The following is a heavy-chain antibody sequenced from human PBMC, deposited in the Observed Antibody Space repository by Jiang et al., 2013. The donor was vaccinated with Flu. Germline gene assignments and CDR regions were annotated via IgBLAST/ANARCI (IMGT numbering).Heavy chain of an antibody. V-gene: IGHV4-34*01. CDR1: GGSFSDYY. CDR3: ARAQCSSSWYYFDY. Sequence: VLLKPSETLSLTCAVYGGSFSDYYWSWIRQPPGKGLEWIGEINHSGSTNYNPSLKSRVTVSVDTSKNQFSLRLSSVTAADTAVYYCARAQCSSSWYYFDYWGQGTLVTVSS. J-gene: IGHJ4*02. CDR2: INHSGST. D-gene: IGHD6-13*01.